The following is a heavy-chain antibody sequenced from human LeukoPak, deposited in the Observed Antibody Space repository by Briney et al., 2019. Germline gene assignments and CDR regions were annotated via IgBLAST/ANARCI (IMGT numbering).Heavy chain of an antibody. Sequence: TSETLSLTCTVSGGSISSYYWSWIRQPPGKGLEWIGYIYYSGSTNYNPSLKSRVTISVDTSKNQFSLKLSSVTAADTAVYYCARGGQVATIAWGQGTLVTVSS. D-gene: IGHD5-12*01. CDR2: IYYSGST. J-gene: IGHJ5*02. CDR1: GGSISSYY. CDR3: ARGGQVATIA. V-gene: IGHV4-59*01.